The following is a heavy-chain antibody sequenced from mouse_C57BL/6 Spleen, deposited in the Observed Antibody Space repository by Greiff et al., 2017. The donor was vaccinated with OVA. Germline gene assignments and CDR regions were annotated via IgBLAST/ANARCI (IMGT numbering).Heavy chain of an antibody. J-gene: IGHJ1*03. CDR1: GYTFTDYN. CDR2: INPNNGGT. Sequence: EVMLVESGPELVKPGASVKMSCKASGYTFTDYNMHWVKQSHGKSLEWIGYINPNNGGTSYNQKFKGKATLTVNKSSSTAYMELRSLTSEDSAVYYCAKERGGYYDWYFDVWGTGTTVTVSS. V-gene: IGHV1-22*01. D-gene: IGHD2-3*01. CDR3: AKERGGYYDWYFDV.